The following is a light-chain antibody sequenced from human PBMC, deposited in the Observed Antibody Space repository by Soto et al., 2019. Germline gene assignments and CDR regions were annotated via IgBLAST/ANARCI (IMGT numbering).Light chain of an antibody. CDR3: AAWDHSLQGWV. CDR2: NDL. J-gene: IGLJ3*02. CDR1: XXXIEVNA. V-gene: IGLV1-44*01. Sequence: QSVLTXPPSASGTPGQRVPXXXSXXXXXIEVNAINWYQQVPGTAPRLLIYNDLQRPSGVPDRFSGSRSGTSASLVIVGLQSEDEADYYCAAWDHSLQGWVFGGGTKLTVL.